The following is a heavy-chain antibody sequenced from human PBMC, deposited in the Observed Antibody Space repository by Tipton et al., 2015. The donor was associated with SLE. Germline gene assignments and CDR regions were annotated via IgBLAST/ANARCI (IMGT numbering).Heavy chain of an antibody. V-gene: IGHV4-34*01. CDR2: IYHSGN. CDR3: ARGRYYFDY. CDR1: GGSFSGYY. J-gene: IGHJ4*02. Sequence: TLSLTCAVYGGSFSGYYWGWIRQPPGKGLEWIGGIYHSGNYYNPSLKSRVIISLDASKNQFSLKLSSVTAADTAVYYCARGRYYFDYWGQGTLVTVSS. D-gene: IGHD3-16*02.